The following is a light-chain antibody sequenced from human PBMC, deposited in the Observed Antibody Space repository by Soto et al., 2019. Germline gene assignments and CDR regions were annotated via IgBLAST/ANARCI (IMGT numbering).Light chain of an antibody. CDR1: SRDVGSYNL. V-gene: IGLV2-23*02. CDR3: CSYAGGSTFV. J-gene: IGLJ2*01. Sequence: QSALTQPASVSASPGQSITISCTGTSRDVGSYNLVSWYQQHPGKAPKLIIYEVTKGPSGVSDRFSGSKSGNTASLTISGLQADDEADYYCCSYAGGSTFVFGGGTQLTVL. CDR2: EVT.